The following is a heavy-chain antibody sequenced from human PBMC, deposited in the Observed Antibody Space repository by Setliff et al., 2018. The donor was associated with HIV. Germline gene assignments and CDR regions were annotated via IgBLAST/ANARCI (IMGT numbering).Heavy chain of an antibody. V-gene: IGHV1-46*01. J-gene: IGHJ2*01. D-gene: IGHD3-10*01. Sequence: ASVKVSCKASGYTFTNYYMHWVRQAPGQGPEWMGIINPSGGSTTYAQKFQGRVTMTRDTSTSTFYMELSSLRSEDTAVYYCARDDHYYDSGSYYSDWYFDLWGRGTLVTVSS. CDR3: ARDDHYYDSGSYYSDWYFDL. CDR1: GYTFTNYY. CDR2: INPSGGST.